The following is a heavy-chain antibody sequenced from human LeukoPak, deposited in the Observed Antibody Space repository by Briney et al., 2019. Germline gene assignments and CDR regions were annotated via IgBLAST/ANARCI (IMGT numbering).Heavy chain of an antibody. CDR2: IYYSGST. D-gene: IGHD1-26*01. CDR3: ARLPYGATVPTYFDY. Sequence: PSQTLSLTYTVSGGSISSGDYYWSWIRQPPGKGLEWIGYIYYSGSTYYNPSLKSRVTISVDTSKNQFSLKLSSVTAADTAVYYCARLPYGATVPTYFDYWGQGTLVTVSS. CDR1: GGSISSGDYY. V-gene: IGHV4-30-4*01. J-gene: IGHJ4*02.